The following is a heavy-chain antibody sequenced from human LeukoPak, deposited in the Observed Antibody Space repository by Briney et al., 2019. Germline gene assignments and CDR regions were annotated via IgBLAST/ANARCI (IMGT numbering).Heavy chain of an antibody. Sequence: ASVKVSCKASGYSLTNFDINWVRPATGQGLEWMGWMNPNSGNKGYAQKFQGRVTMTMNTSITTAYMELSSLRSEDTAVYYCARGPQWRGDYYYMDVWGRGTTVTVSS. CDR1: GYSLTNFD. CDR2: MNPNSGNK. J-gene: IGHJ6*03. V-gene: IGHV1-8*01. D-gene: IGHD6-19*01. CDR3: ARGPQWRGDYYYMDV.